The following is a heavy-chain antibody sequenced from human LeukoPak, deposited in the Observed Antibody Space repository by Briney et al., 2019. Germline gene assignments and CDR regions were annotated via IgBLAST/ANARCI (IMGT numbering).Heavy chain of an antibody. CDR1: GGSISSGGYY. Sequence: SETLSLTCAVSGGSISSGGYYWSWIRQPPGKGLEWIGYIYHSGSTYYNPSLKSRVTISVDRSKNQFSLKLSSVTAADTAVYYCARVHGGTFDYWGQGTLVTVSS. CDR3: ARVHGGTFDY. V-gene: IGHV4-30-2*01. J-gene: IGHJ4*02. D-gene: IGHD1-26*01. CDR2: IYHSGST.